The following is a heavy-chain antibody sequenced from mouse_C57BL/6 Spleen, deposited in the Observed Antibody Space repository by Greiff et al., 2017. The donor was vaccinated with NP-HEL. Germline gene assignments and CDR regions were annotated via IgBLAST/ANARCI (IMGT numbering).Heavy chain of an antibody. Sequence: VKLVESGAELVKPGASVKISCKASGYAFSSYWMNWVKQRPGKGLEWIGQIYPGDGDTNYNGKFKGKATLTADKSSSTAYMQLSSLTSEDSAVYFCARRDPVVAGFDYWGQGTTLTVSS. CDR2: IYPGDGDT. CDR1: GYAFSSYW. J-gene: IGHJ2*01. D-gene: IGHD1-1*01. V-gene: IGHV1-80*01. CDR3: ARRDPVVAGFDY.